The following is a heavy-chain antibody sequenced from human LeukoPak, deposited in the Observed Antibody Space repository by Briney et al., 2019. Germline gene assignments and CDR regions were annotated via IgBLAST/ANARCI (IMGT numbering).Heavy chain of an antibody. V-gene: IGHV3-30-3*01. Sequence: PGRSLRLSCAASGFTFSSYAMHWVRQAPGKGLEWVAVISYDGSNKYYADSVKGRFTISRDNSKNTLYLQMNSLRGEDTAVYYCAKERTYSDTSGYPGDYWGQGTLVTVSS. CDR2: ISYDGSNK. CDR3: AKERTYSDTSGYPGDY. D-gene: IGHD3-22*01. J-gene: IGHJ4*02. CDR1: GFTFSSYA.